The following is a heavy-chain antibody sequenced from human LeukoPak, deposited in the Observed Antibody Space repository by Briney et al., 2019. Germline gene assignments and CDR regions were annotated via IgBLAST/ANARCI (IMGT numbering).Heavy chain of an antibody. Sequence: SETLSLTRTVSGGSISSYYWSRIRQPPGKGLEWIGYIYYSGSTNYNPSLKSRATISVDTSKNQFSLKLSSVTAADTAVYYCARNLGGSSWVFDYWGQGTLVTVSS. CDR3: ARNLGGSSWVFDY. CDR2: IYYSGST. D-gene: IGHD6-13*01. V-gene: IGHV4-59*01. J-gene: IGHJ4*02. CDR1: GGSISSYY.